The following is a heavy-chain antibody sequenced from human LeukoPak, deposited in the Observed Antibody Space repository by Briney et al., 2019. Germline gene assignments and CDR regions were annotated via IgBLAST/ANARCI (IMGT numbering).Heavy chain of an antibody. J-gene: IGHJ4*02. CDR3: ARDLKWLPGYYFDY. Sequence: PGGSLRLSCTASGFTFDDYAMHWVRQAPGKGLEWASGISWNSGSIGYADSVKGRFTISRDNTKNTLYLQMNSLRAEDTAVYYCARDLKWLPGYYFDYWGQGTLVTVSS. CDR1: GFTFDDYA. V-gene: IGHV3-9*01. D-gene: IGHD3-3*01. CDR2: ISWNSGSI.